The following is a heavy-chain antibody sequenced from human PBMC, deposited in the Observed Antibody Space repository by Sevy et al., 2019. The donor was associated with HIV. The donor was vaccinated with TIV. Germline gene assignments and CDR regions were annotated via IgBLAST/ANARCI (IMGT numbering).Heavy chain of an antibody. D-gene: IGHD3-10*01. J-gene: IGHJ4*02. CDR3: ARALGYSLGSGTIDY. V-gene: IGHV3-33*01. Sequence: GGSLRLSCAASGFMFNNYGMHWVRQAPGKGREWVGVIWCDGSNKYYADSVKGRLTTSRDNSRATVFLHMNSLRAEDASVYYCARALGYSLGSGTIDYWGQGPLVTVSS. CDR2: IWCDGSNK. CDR1: GFMFNNYG.